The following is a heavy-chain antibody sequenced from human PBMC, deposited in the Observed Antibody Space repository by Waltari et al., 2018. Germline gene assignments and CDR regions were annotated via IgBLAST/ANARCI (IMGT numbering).Heavy chain of an antibody. Sequence: QVQLQESGPRLVKPSETLSLTCDVSGYAINSGFYWGWFRQAPEMGLEWIATIYHDGATFYNPSLTSRVTTSMDTSKNQISLKLKSVTAADTAVYYCTRQTLGYCTSAACRRLEAWGQGTLVTVSS. V-gene: IGHV4-38-2*01. D-gene: IGHD2-8*02. CDR2: IYHDGAT. CDR1: GYAINSGFY. J-gene: IGHJ5*02. CDR3: TRQTLGYCTSAACRRLEA.